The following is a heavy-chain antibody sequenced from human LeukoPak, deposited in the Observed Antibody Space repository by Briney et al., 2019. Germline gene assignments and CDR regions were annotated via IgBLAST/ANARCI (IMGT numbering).Heavy chain of an antibody. D-gene: IGHD6-13*01. CDR2: IYYSGST. J-gene: IGHJ4*02. CDR3: ASAAAGTLLRTEWSY. CDR1: GGSVSSGSYY. V-gene: IGHV4-61*01. Sequence: PSETLSLTCTVSGGSVSSGSYYWSWIRQPPGKGLEWIGYIYYSGSTNYNPSLESRVTISVDTSKNQFSLKLSPVTAADTAVYYCASAAAGTLLRTEWSYWGQGTLVTVSS.